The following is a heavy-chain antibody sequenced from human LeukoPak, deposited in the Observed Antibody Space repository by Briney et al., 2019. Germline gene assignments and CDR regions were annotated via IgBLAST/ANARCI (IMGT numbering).Heavy chain of an antibody. V-gene: IGHV1-2*02. D-gene: IGHD3-22*01. J-gene: IGHJ4*02. CDR1: GYTFTGYY. CDR2: INPNSGGT. Sequence: GASVKVSCKASGYTFTGYYMHWVRQAPGQGLEWMGWINPNSGGTNYAQKFQGRVTTTRDTSISTAYMELSRLRSDDTAVYYCARYYYDSSGAFDYWGQGTLVTVSS. CDR3: ARYYYDSSGAFDY.